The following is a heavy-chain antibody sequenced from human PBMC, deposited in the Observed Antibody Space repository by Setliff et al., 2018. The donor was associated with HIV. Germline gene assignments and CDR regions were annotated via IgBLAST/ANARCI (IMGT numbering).Heavy chain of an antibody. CDR2: INPSSGGT. D-gene: IGHD2-15*01. CDR3: ARDLQIVAYAFDI. Sequence: ASVKVSCKASGYTFNNYFLHWVRQAPGQGLEWMGRINPSSGGTNYAQKFQGRVTMTRDTSISTAYMELSRLRSDDTAVYYCARDLQIVAYAFDIWGQGTMVTVSS. V-gene: IGHV1-2*06. J-gene: IGHJ3*02. CDR1: GYTFNNYF.